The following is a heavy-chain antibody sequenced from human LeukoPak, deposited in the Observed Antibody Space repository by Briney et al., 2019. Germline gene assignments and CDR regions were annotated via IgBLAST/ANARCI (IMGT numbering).Heavy chain of an antibody. CDR1: GFTFSQYS. CDR2: ISYDGRNK. V-gene: IGHV3-30*18. J-gene: IGHJ6*02. D-gene: IGHD5-18*01. Sequence: PGGSLRLSCAASGFTFSQYSMNWVRQAPGRGLEWVAVISYDGRNKHYPDSVKGRFTISRDISTDTLWLQMDSLRTEDTAVYYCAKDRYSYGFLEYYYGMDVWGQGTTVTVSS. CDR3: AKDRYSYGFLEYYYGMDV.